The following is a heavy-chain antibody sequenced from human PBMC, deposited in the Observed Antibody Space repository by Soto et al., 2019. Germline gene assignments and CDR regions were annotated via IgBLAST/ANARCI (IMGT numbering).Heavy chain of an antibody. CDR1: GFTFSRYP. J-gene: IGHJ6*02. CDR2: ISSNGNST. V-gene: IGHV3-64*02. CDR3: ARGLIPYGMDV. Sequence: VGSLRLSCAASGFTFSRYPMHWVRQAPGKGLEYVSAISSNGNSTFYADSVRGRFTLSRDNFKNTLYLQMGSLRVEDMAVYYCARGLIPYGMDVWGQGTTVTVSS.